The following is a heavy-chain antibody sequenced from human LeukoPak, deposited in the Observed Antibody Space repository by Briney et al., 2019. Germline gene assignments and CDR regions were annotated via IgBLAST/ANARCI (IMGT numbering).Heavy chain of an antibody. CDR2: INPNSGGT. V-gene: IGHV1-2*06. CDR3: AIPYNWNHGAFDY. Sequence: GASVKVSCKASGYTFTGYYMHWVRQAPGQGLEWMGRINPNSGGTNYAQKFQGRVTMTRDTSISTAYMELSRLRSDDTAVYYCAIPYNWNHGAFDYWGQGTLVTVPS. D-gene: IGHD1-14*01. J-gene: IGHJ4*02. CDR1: GYTFTGYY.